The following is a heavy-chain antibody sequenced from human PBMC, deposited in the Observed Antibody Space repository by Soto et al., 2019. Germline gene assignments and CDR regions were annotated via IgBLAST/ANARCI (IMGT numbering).Heavy chain of an antibody. CDR2: IYYSGST. D-gene: IGHD2-2*01. Sequence: SETLSLTCTVSGGSISSYYWSWIRQPPGKGLEWIGYIYYSGSTNYNPSLKSRVTISVDTSKDQFSLKLSSVTAADTAVYYCARALNVVVPAAMFSWFDPWGQGTLVTVSS. V-gene: IGHV4-59*08. CDR3: ARALNVVVPAAMFSWFDP. J-gene: IGHJ5*02. CDR1: GGSISSYY.